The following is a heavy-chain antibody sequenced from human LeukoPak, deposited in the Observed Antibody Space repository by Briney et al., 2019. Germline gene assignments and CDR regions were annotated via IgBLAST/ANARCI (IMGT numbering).Heavy chain of an antibody. Sequence: KPSETLSLTCTVSGGSINSYYWSWIRQPGGKGLEWIGRIYSSGSTNYNPSLKSRVSMSVDTSKNQFSLKLTSVTAADTALYYCARGGKATVVTMWGQGILVTVSS. CDR3: ARGGKATVVTM. J-gene: IGHJ4*02. V-gene: IGHV4-4*07. CDR1: GGSINSYY. D-gene: IGHD4-23*01. CDR2: IYSSGST.